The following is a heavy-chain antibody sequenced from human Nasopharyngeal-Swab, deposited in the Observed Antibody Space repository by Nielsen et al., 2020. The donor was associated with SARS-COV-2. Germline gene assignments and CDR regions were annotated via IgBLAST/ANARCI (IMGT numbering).Heavy chain of an antibody. CDR3: ARDESGDYLGLPFDY. Sequence: SEILSLTCTVSGAFISSSINYWGWIRQSPQKGLEWIGTVSYSGTANYNPSLNSRVTISVDTSKNQFSLKLISVTAADAAVYYCARDESGDYLGLPFDYWGQGTLVTVSS. CDR1: GAFISSSINY. V-gene: IGHV4-39*07. D-gene: IGHD4-17*01. J-gene: IGHJ4*02. CDR2: VSYSGTA.